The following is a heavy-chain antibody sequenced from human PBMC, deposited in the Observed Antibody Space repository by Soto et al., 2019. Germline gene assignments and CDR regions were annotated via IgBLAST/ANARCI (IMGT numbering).Heavy chain of an antibody. V-gene: IGHV4-59*08. D-gene: IGHD1-26*01. CDR1: SGPSSSHN. J-gene: IGHJ6*02. Sequence: QVQLQQSGPRLVKPSETLSLTCTVSSGPSSSHNWGWIRQSPGRGLEWIGYVYYTGDTSYNPSLKSRVTISADTSTNNISLTLTSVTAAGTAVYYCVRQGIDYLHGLVDVWGQGTTVSVSS. CDR2: VYYTGDT. CDR3: VRQGIDYLHGLVDV.